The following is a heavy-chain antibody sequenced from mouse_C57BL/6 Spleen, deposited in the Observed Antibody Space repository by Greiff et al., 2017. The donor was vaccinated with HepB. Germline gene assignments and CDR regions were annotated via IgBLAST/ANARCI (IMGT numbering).Heavy chain of an antibody. CDR1: GFTFSDYG. Sequence: DVQLQESGGGLVKPGGSLKLSCAASGFTFSDYGMHWVRQAPEKGLEWVAYISSGSSTIYYADTVKGRFTISRDNAKNTLFLQMTSLRSEDTAMYYCAKPTVAAYFDVWGTGTTVTVSS. CDR3: AKPTVAAYFDV. CDR2: ISSGSSTI. V-gene: IGHV5-17*01. D-gene: IGHD1-1*01. J-gene: IGHJ1*03.